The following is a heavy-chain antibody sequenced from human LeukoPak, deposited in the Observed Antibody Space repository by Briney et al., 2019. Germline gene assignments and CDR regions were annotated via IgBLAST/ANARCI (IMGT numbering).Heavy chain of an antibody. Sequence: SETLSLTCTVSGGSINSHSYYWGWIRQPPGKGLEWIGSVYYDGTSYSNPSLKSRAAVFVDTSRDQFSLDLSFVTAADTALYYCVRHISTNTGYFDFCGPGILVSVSS. CDR3: VRHISTNTGYFDF. V-gene: IGHV4-39*01. J-gene: IGHJ4*02. D-gene: IGHD5-24*01. CDR2: VYYDGTS. CDR1: GGSINSHSYY.